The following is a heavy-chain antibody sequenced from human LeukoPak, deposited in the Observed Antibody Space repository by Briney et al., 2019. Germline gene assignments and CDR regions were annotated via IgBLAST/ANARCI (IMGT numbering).Heavy chain of an antibody. D-gene: IGHD5-18*01. CDR1: GGSFSSFH. J-gene: IGHJ4*02. CDR2: IRHTGQT. Sequence: SETLSLTCAVYGGSFSSFHWSRIRQPPGKELEWVGEIRHTGQTNYNPSLKSRVTISVDTSKNQFSLKLSSVTAADTAVYYCARMEVSYGYVFDYWGQGTLDTVSS. CDR3: ARMEVSYGYVFDY. V-gene: IGHV4-34*01.